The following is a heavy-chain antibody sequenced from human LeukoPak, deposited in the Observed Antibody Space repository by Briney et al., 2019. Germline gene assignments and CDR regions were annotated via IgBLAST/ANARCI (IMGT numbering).Heavy chain of an antibody. V-gene: IGHV4-61*01. CDR1: GGSISSGNYY. D-gene: IGHD3-22*01. CDR2: IYYSGST. CDR3: ASHDSSGYYYFDY. J-gene: IGHJ4*02. Sequence: SETLSLTCTVSGGSISSGNYYWSWIRQPPGKGLEWIGYIYYSGSTNYNPSLKSRVTISVDTSKNQFSLKLSSVTAADTAVYYCASHDSSGYYYFDYWGQGTLVTVSS.